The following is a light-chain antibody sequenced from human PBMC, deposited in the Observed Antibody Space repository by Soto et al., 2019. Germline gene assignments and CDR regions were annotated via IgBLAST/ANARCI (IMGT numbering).Light chain of an antibody. J-gene: IGKJ5*01. CDR1: QDIIDF. CDR3: QQYDDLPIT. Sequence: DIQMTQSPSSLVASVGDRVTITCQASQDIIDFLNWYHLKPGQPPKVLIYDASNLQTGVPSRFSGRGSGTHFTFTISSLQPDDSGTYFCQQYDDLPITFGQGTRLENK. V-gene: IGKV1-33*01. CDR2: DAS.